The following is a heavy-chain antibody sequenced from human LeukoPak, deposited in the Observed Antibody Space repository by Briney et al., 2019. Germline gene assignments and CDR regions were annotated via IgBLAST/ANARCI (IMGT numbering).Heavy chain of an antibody. V-gene: IGHV1-2*02. CDR3: ARVRGYSSSWWAFDI. J-gene: IGHJ3*02. CDR1: GYTFTSYY. CDR2: INPNSGGT. D-gene: IGHD6-13*01. Sequence: ASVKVSCKASGYTFTSYYMHWVRQAPGQGLEWMGWINPNSGGTNYAQKFQGRVTMTRDTSISTAYMELSRLRSDDTAVYYCARVRGYSSSWWAFDIWGQGTMVTVSS.